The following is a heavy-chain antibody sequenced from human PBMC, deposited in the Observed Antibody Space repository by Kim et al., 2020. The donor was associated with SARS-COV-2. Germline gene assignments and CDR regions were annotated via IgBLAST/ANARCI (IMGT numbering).Heavy chain of an antibody. Sequence: GGSLRLSCAASGFTFSDYYMSWIRQAPGKGLEWVSYISSSGSTIYYADSVKGRFTISRDNAKNSLYLQMNSLRAEDTAVYYCCSSYSSSWYDYYYGMDVWGQGTTVTVSS. V-gene: IGHV3-11*04. CDR1: GFTFSDYY. J-gene: IGHJ6*02. D-gene: IGHD6-13*01. CDR2: ISSSGSTI. CDR3: CSSYSSSWYDYYYGMDV.